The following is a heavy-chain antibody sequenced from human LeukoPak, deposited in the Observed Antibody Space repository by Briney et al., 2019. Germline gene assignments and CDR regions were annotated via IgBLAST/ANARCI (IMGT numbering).Heavy chain of an antibody. CDR2: IIPILGIA. CDR1: GGTFSSYA. CDR3: TRELVVVPAAMDFFDY. V-gene: IGHV1-69*04. J-gene: IGHJ4*02. Sequence: SVKVSCKASGGTFSSYAISWMRQAPGQGLEWMGRIIPILGIANYAQKFQGRVTITADKSTSTAYMELSSLRSEDTAVYHCTRELVVVPAAMDFFDYWGQGTLVTVSS. D-gene: IGHD2-2*01.